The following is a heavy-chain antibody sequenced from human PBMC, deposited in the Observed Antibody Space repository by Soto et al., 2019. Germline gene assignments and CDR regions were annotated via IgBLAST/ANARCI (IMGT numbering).Heavy chain of an antibody. CDR3: AKDRRYCSSTSCYYYRGLYYYYGMDV. V-gene: IGHV3-30*18. CDR2: ISYDGSNK. D-gene: IGHD2-2*01. CDR1: GFTFSSYG. J-gene: IGHJ6*02. Sequence: QVQLVESGGGVVQPGRSLRLSCAASGFTFSSYGMHWVRQAPGKGLEWVAVISYDGSNKYYADSVKGRFTISRDNSKNTLYLQMNSLRAEDTAVYYCAKDRRYCSSTSCYYYRGLYYYYGMDVWGQGTTVTVSS.